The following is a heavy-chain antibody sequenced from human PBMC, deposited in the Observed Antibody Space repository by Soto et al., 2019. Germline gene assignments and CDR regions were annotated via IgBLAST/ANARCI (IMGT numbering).Heavy chain of an antibody. CDR1: GGSVSSGSYY. CDR3: ARDNRARGNPFDY. Sequence: SETLSLTCTVSGGSVSSGSYYWSWIRQPPGKGLEWIGYIYYSGSTNYNPSLKSRVTISVDTSKNQFSLKLSSVTAADTAVYYCARDNRARGNPFDYWGQGTLVTVSS. D-gene: IGHD1-1*01. J-gene: IGHJ4*02. V-gene: IGHV4-61*01. CDR2: IYYSGST.